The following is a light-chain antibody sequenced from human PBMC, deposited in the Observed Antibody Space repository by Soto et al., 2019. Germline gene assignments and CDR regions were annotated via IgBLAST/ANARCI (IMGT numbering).Light chain of an antibody. V-gene: IGKV1-17*01. Sequence: DIQMTQFPSSLSASVGDRVTITCRASQGIRNDLAWYQQKPGKAPKRLIYAASSLQSGVPSRCSGRGSGTEFTLAISSLQPEDFATFYCLQHSTYPLTFGQGTKVEIK. CDR1: QGIRND. J-gene: IGKJ1*01. CDR3: LQHSTYPLT. CDR2: AAS.